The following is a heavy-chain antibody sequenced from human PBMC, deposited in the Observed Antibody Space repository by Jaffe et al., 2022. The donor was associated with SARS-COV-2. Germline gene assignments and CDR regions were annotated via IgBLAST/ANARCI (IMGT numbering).Heavy chain of an antibody. CDR3: AKDRYCSGGSCYYSGYFDY. D-gene: IGHD2-15*01. J-gene: IGHJ4*02. Sequence: QVQLVESGGGVVQPGRSLRLSCAASGFTFSSYGMHWVRQAPGKGLEWVAVISYDGSNKYYADSVKGRFTISRDNSKNTLYLQMNSLRAEDTAVYYCAKDRYCSGGSCYYSGYFDYWGQGTLVTVSS. CDR2: ISYDGSNK. V-gene: IGHV3-30*18. CDR1: GFTFSSYG.